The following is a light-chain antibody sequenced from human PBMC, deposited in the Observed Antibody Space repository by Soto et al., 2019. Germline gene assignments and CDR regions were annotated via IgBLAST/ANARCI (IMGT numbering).Light chain of an antibody. Sequence: QSVLTQPASVSGPPGQSITISCTGTSSDVGGYNYVSWYQHHPGKAPKLLIYDVSNRPSGISNRFSGSKSDNTASLTISGLQPEDEADYYCSSYTTSNTRQIVFGTGTKV. J-gene: IGLJ1*01. CDR3: SSYTTSNTRQIV. CDR1: SSDVGGYNY. CDR2: DVS. V-gene: IGLV2-14*03.